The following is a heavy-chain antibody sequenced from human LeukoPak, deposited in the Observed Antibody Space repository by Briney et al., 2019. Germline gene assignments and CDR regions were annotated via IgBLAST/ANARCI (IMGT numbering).Heavy chain of an antibody. D-gene: IGHD5-18*01. CDR2: INPNSGGT. CDR1: GYTFTDYY. J-gene: IGHJ2*01. CDR3: ARLPVRRGYSYGPYWYFDL. Sequence: RASVKVSCKASGYTFTDYYLQWVRQAPGQGLEWMGWINPNSGGTEYAQRFQGRVSMTRDKSISTAYMELSRLRSEDTAVYYCARLPVRRGYSYGPYWYFDLWGRGTLVTVSS. V-gene: IGHV1-2*02.